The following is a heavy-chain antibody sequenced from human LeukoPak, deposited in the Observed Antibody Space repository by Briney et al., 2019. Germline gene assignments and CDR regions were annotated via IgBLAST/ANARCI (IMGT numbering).Heavy chain of an antibody. D-gene: IGHD6-13*01. CDR3: AREDAALDY. V-gene: IGHV3-21*01. Sequence: GGSLRLSCAASGFTFSSYSMNWVRQAPGKGLEWVSSISSSSSYIYYADSVKGRFTISRDNSKNTLYLQMNSLRAEDTAVYYCAREDAALDYWGQGTLVTVSS. CDR1: GFTFSSYS. J-gene: IGHJ4*02. CDR2: ISSSSSYI.